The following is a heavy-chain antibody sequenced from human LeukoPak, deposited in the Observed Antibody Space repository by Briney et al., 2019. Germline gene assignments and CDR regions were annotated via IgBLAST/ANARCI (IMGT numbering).Heavy chain of an antibody. D-gene: IGHD3-3*01. Sequence: GGSLRLSCAVSGFTFSNYWMSWVRQAPGKGLEWVAYIKQDGSGKYYVDSVKGRFTISRDNAKSSLYLQMNSLRAEDTAVYYCATYRLLDYWGQGTLVTVSS. CDR2: IKQDGSGK. J-gene: IGHJ4*02. V-gene: IGHV3-7*03. CDR3: ATYRLLDY. CDR1: GFTFSNYW.